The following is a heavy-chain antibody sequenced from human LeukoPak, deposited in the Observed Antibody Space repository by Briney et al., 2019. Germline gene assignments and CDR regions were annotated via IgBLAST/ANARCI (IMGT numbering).Heavy chain of an antibody. CDR3: AKDSIAAAGAFDY. CDR2: IRDSGGST. J-gene: IGHJ4*02. D-gene: IGHD6-13*01. CDR1: GFTFSSYA. V-gene: IGHV3-23*01. Sequence: GGCLRLACAASGFTFSSYAVSSVRQAPGKGLGSVSAIRDSGGSTYYADSMTGRFTISRDNSNNTLYLQMNSLIAEETAVYYCAKDSIAAAGAFDYWGQGTMVTVSS.